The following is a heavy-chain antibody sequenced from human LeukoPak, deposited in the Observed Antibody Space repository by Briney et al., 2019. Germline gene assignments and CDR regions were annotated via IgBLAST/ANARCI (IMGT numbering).Heavy chain of an antibody. V-gene: IGHV4-34*01. CDR3: ARGKPARGLGRSSFDY. CDR2: INHSGST. Sequence: SETLSLTCAVYGGSFSGYYWSWIRQPPGKGLEWIGEINHSGSTNYNPSLKSRVTISVDTSKNQFSLKLSSVTAADTAVYYCARGKPARGLGRSSFDYWGQGTLVTVSS. J-gene: IGHJ4*02. CDR1: GGSFSGYY. D-gene: IGHD3-10*01.